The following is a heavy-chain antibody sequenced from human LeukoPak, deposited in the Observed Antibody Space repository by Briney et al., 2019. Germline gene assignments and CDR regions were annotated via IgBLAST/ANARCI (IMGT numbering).Heavy chain of an antibody. Sequence: KTSETLSLTCTVSGDFISSSNYYWGWIRQPPGKGLEWIGSIYYSGSTYYNPSLKSRVTISVDTSKNHFSLKLSSVTAADTAVYYCARAYYFDSSGYYYNFDYWGQGTLVTVSS. CDR2: IYYSGST. J-gene: IGHJ4*02. CDR3: ARAYYFDSSGYYYNFDY. V-gene: IGHV4-39*02. D-gene: IGHD3-22*01. CDR1: GDFISSSNYY.